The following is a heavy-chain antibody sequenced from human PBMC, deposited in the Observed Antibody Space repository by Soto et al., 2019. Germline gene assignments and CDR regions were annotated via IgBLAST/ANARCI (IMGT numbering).Heavy chain of an antibody. Sequence: QVQLVQSGAEVKKPGSSVKVSCKASGGTLSRYGISWVRQAPGQGLEWMGGIIPIFGTANYAQKFQGRVTIPADKSTSTAYMELSSLRSEDTAVYYCARGGGYSSSWYNKGWGYYYGMDVWGQGTTVTVSS. CDR1: GGTLSRYG. D-gene: IGHD6-13*01. V-gene: IGHV1-69*06. CDR3: ARGGGYSSSWYNKGWGYYYGMDV. J-gene: IGHJ6*02. CDR2: IIPIFGTA.